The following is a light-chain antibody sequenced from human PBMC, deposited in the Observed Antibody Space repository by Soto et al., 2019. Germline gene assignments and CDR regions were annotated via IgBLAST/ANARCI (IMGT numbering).Light chain of an antibody. CDR3: SLYAGIKGV. Sequence: QSALTQPPSASGSPGQSVSISCTGISSDIGLYTYVSWYQHHPGKAPKLILYEVTQRPSGVPDRFSGSKSGNTAFLTVSGLQAEDDAYYYCSLYAGIKGVFGGGTQLTVL. J-gene: IGLJ2*01. V-gene: IGLV2-8*01. CDR2: EVT. CDR1: SSDIGLYTY.